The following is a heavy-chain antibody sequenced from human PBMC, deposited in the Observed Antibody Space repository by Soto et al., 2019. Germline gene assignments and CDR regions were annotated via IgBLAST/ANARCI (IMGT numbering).Heavy chain of an antibody. CDR2: IDYSGST. J-gene: IGHJ6*02. CDR1: GGSISSGGYY. CDR3: ARGGRRSPGMDV. Sequence: QVQLQESGPGLVKPSQTLSLTCTVSGGSISSGGYYWRWIRQHPGKGLEWIGYIDYSGSTYYNPSLKSRVTISVDTSKNQFSLKLSSVTAADTAVYYCARGGRRSPGMDVWGQGTTVTVSS. V-gene: IGHV4-31*03.